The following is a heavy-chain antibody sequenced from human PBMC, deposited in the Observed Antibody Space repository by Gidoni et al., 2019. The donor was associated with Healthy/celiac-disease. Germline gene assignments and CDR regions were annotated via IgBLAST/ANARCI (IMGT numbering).Heavy chain of an antibody. Sequence: EVQLVESGGGLVQPGRSLRLSCAASGFTFDDYAMHWVRQAPGKGLEWVSGISWNSGSIGYADSVKGRFTISRDNAKNSLYLQMNSLRAEDTALYYCAKDISVMIVALDYWGQGTLVTVSS. CDR3: AKDISVMIVALDY. D-gene: IGHD3-22*01. CDR1: GFTFDDYA. V-gene: IGHV3-9*01. CDR2: ISWNSGSI. J-gene: IGHJ4*02.